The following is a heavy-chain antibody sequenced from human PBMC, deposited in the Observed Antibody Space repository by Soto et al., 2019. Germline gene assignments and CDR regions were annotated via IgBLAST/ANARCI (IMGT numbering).Heavy chain of an antibody. D-gene: IGHD3-3*01. V-gene: IGHV4-34*01. Sequence: SETLSLTCAVYGGSFSGYYWSWIRQPPGKGLEWIGYIYHSVSTYYNPSLKSRVTISVDRSKNQFSLKLSSVTAADTAVYYCASGPPFGRWGQGTLVTVSS. J-gene: IGHJ4*02. CDR2: IYHSVST. CDR3: ASGPPFGR. CDR1: GGSFSGYY.